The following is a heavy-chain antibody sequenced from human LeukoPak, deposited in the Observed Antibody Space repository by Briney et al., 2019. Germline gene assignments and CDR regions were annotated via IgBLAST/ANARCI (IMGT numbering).Heavy chain of an antibody. CDR3: ARHDHDYSNHRGNWFDP. Sequence: GESLKISCKGSGYSFTSYWIGWVRQMRGKGLEWMGIIYPGDSDTRYSPSFQGQVTISADKSISTAYLQWSSLNASDTAMYYCARHDHDYSNHRGNWFDPWGQGTLVTVSS. CDR1: GYSFTSYW. D-gene: IGHD4-11*01. J-gene: IGHJ5*02. V-gene: IGHV5-51*01. CDR2: IYPGDSDT.